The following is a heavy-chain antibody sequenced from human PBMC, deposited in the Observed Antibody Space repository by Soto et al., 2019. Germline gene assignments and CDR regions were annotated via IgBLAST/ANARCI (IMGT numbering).Heavy chain of an antibody. J-gene: IGHJ4*02. V-gene: IGHV4-31*03. D-gene: IGHD3-10*01. Sequence: QVQLQESVPGLVKPSQTLSLTCTVSGGSISSGGYYWSWIRQHPGKGLEWIGYIYYSGSTYYNPSLKSRVTISVDTSKNQFSLKLSSVTAADTAVYYCARGVTMVRGVIHTPYFDYWGQGTLVTVSS. CDR1: GGSISSGGYY. CDR3: ARGVTMVRGVIHTPYFDY. CDR2: IYYSGST.